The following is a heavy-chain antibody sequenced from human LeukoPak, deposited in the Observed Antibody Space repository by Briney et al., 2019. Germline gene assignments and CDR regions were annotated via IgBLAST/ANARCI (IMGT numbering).Heavy chain of an antibody. V-gene: IGHV3-30-3*01. D-gene: IGHD1-26*01. CDR2: ISYDGSNK. CDR3: AKDRVNSGSYLDY. CDR1: GFTFSSYA. Sequence: PGRSLRLSCAASGFTFSSYAMHWVRQAPGKGLEWVAVISYDGSNKYYADSVKGRFTISRDNSKNTLYLQMNSLRAEDTAVYYCAKDRVNSGSYLDYWGQGTLVTVSS. J-gene: IGHJ4*02.